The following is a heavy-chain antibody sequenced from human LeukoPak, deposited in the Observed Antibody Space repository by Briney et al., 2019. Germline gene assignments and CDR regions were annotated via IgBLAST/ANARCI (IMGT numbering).Heavy chain of an antibody. CDR3: ARGQVPTARGYNWFDP. D-gene: IGHD2-2*01. CDR2: INARGDT. Sequence: SETLSLTCAVYGWSFNDYYWNWIRQPPGRGLEWIGEINARGDTNYNPSLKSRVTISVDTSKKQFSLRLTSLIAADTALYYCARGQVPTARGYNWFDPWGQGTLVTVSS. J-gene: IGHJ5*02. CDR1: GWSFNDYY. V-gene: IGHV4-34*01.